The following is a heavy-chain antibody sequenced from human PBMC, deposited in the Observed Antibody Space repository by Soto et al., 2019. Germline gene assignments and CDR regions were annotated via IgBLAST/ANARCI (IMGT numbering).Heavy chain of an antibody. V-gene: IGHV3-21*01. CDR2: ISSSSSYI. Sequence: GGSLRLSCAASGFTFSSYSMNWVRQAPGKGLEWVSSISSSSSYIYYADSVKGRFTISRDNAKNSLYLQMNSLRAEDMAVYYCASPRSGIAAAGTFQHWGQGTLVTVSS. D-gene: IGHD6-13*01. CDR1: GFTFSSYS. CDR3: ASPRSGIAAAGTFQH. J-gene: IGHJ1*01.